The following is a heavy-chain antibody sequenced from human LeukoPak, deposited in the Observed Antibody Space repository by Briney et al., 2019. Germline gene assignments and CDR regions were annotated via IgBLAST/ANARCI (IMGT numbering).Heavy chain of an antibody. Sequence: GESLTISCKGSGYSFTGYWIGWVRQMPGKGLEWMGIIYPGDSDTRYSPSFQGQVTISADKSISTAYLQWSSLKTSDTAMYYCARWYGESGYYYGMDVWGQGTTVTVSS. V-gene: IGHV5-51*01. CDR3: ARWYGESGYYYGMDV. CDR1: GYSFTGYW. D-gene: IGHD3-10*01. J-gene: IGHJ6*02. CDR2: IYPGDSDT.